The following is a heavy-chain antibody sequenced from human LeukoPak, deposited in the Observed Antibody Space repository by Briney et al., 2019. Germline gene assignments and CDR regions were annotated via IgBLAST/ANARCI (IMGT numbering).Heavy chain of an antibody. CDR1: GGSISSGGYY. CDR3: ARLDYDILDY. V-gene: IGHV4-61*08. D-gene: IGHD3-9*01. Sequence: PSETLSLTCTVSGGSISSGGYYWSWIRQPPGKGLEWIGYIYYSGSTNYNPSLKSRVTISVDTSKNQFSLKLSSVTAADTAVYYCARLDYDILDYWGQGTLVTVSS. CDR2: IYYSGST. J-gene: IGHJ4*02.